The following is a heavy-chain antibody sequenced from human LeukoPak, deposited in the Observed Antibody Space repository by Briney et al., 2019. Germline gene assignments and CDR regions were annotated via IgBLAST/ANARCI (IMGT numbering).Heavy chain of an antibody. CDR2: IRSKAYRGTT. D-gene: IGHD5-18*01. Sequence: QSGGSLRLSCTAFGFTFGDHAMSWVRQAPGKGLEWVGFIRSKAYRGTTEYAASVQGRFTISRDDSKSVVYLQMNSLKTEDTAFYYCARGPIQLWIHNAMDVWGQGTTVTVSS. CDR3: ARGPIQLWIHNAMDV. V-gene: IGHV3-49*04. CDR1: GFTFGDHA. J-gene: IGHJ6*02.